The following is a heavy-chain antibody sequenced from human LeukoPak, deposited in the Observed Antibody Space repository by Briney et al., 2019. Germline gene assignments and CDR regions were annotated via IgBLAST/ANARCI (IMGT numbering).Heavy chain of an antibody. CDR1: GDSISSSSYC. Sequence: SETLSLTCTVSGDSISSSSYCWDWIRQPPGKGLEWIGNIYNSANTHYNPSLKTRITMSVDTSKNQFSLKMNSVTAADTGIYYCARHSRSAYTGYENAFDIWGQGTMVTVSS. D-gene: IGHD5-12*01. V-gene: IGHV4-39*01. CDR3: ARHSRSAYTGYENAFDI. J-gene: IGHJ3*02. CDR2: IYNSANT.